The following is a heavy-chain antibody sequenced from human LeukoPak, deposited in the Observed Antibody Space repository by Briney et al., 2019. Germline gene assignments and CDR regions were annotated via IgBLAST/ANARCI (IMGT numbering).Heavy chain of an antibody. CDR2: TSGSGIST. CDR1: GFTFSSYA. J-gene: IGHJ4*02. CDR3: AKDQGYGDYYPDFDF. D-gene: IGHD4-17*01. Sequence: GGSLRLSCAASGFTFSSYAMSWVRQAPGKGLEWVSATSGSGISTHYADSVKGRFTISRDNSKNTLYLQMNSLRAEDTAVYYCAKDQGYGDYYPDFDFWGQGTLVTVSS. V-gene: IGHV3-23*01.